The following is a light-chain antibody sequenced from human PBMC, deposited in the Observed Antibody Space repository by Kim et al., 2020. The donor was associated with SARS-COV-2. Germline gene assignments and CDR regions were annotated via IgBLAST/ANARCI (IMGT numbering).Light chain of an antibody. J-gene: IGKJ1*01. Sequence: SASVGDRVTITCRASQSASRWFAWYQQKAGKAPTFLIYEASKLKSGVPSRFSGSGSGTEFTLTISSLQPDDFATYFCQQYNLYPWTFGQGTKLEI. CDR2: EAS. V-gene: IGKV1-5*03. CDR3: QQYNLYPWT. CDR1: QSASRW.